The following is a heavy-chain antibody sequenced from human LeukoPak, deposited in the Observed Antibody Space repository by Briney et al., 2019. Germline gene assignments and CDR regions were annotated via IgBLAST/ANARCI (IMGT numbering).Heavy chain of an antibody. D-gene: IGHD3-22*01. Sequence: PGRSLRLSCAASGFTFSSYGMHCVRQAPGKGLEWVSAISGSGGNTYYADSVKGRFTISRDNSKDTLYLQMNSLRAEDTAVYYCAKAKTMTHDAFGIWGQGTMVTVSS. CDR3: AKAKTMTHDAFGI. CDR1: GFTFSSYG. J-gene: IGHJ3*02. CDR2: ISGSGGNT. V-gene: IGHV3-23*01.